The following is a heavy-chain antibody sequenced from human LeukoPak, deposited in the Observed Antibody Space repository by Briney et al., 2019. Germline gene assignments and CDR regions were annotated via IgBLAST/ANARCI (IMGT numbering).Heavy chain of an antibody. V-gene: IGHV3-23*01. Sequence: GGSLRLSCAASGFTFSSYWMSWVRQAPGKGLEWVSAISGSGTTTYYADSVKGRFTISRDNSKNTLYLQMNSLRAEDTAVYYCAKGRSGSYSALDYWGQGTLVTVSS. CDR2: ISGSGTTT. CDR3: AKGRSGSYSALDY. CDR1: GFTFSSYW. J-gene: IGHJ4*02. D-gene: IGHD3-10*01.